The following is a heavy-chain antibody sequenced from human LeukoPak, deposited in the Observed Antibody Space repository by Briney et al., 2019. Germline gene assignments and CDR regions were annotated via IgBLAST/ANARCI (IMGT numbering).Heavy chain of an antibody. D-gene: IGHD6-13*01. V-gene: IGHV4-61*01. Sequence: KPSETLSLTCTVSGGSISSSNYYWGWIRQPPGKGLEWIGYIYYSGSTNYNPSLKSRATISVDTSKNQFSLKLSSVTAADTAVYYCARDVGSSWGRIWFDPWGQGTLVTVSS. CDR3: ARDVGSSWGRIWFDP. CDR1: GGSISSSNYY. J-gene: IGHJ5*02. CDR2: IYYSGST.